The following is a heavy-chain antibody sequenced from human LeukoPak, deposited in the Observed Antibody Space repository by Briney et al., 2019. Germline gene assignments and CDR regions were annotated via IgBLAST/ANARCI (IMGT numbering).Heavy chain of an antibody. Sequence: GGSLRLSCAVSGFTFSNAWMNWARQAPGKGLEWVGRIKSKTDGGTTDYAAPVKGRFSISRDDSKNTLYLQMNSLKTEDTAVYLFSTKKRPNGVCSSAYYYGNDGLGQGTTVIVSS. J-gene: IGHJ6*02. D-gene: IGHD6-6*01. CDR2: IKSKTDGGTT. V-gene: IGHV3-15*07. CDR1: GFTFSNAW. CDR3: STKKRPNGVCSSAYYYGNDG.